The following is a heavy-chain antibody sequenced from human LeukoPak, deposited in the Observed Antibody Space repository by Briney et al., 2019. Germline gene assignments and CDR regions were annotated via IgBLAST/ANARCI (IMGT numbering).Heavy chain of an antibody. J-gene: IGHJ4*02. D-gene: IGHD5-18*01. CDR2: IYYSGST. Sequence: SETLSLTCTVSGGSISSYYWSWLRQPPGKGLEWIGYIYYSGSTNYNPSLKSRVTISEDMSKNQFSLKLSSVTAADTAVYYCARDLYTAMDYWGQGTLVTVSS. V-gene: IGHV4-59*01. CDR1: GGSISSYY. CDR3: ARDLYTAMDY.